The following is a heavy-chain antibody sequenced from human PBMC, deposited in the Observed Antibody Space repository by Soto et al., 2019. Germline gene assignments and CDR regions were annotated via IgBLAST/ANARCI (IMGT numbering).Heavy chain of an antibody. Sequence: GGSLRLSCAASGFSFRNYAMSWVRQSPGKGLEWVSAITASGDDTFHADSVKGRFTISRDNTKNTLYLQMNGLRAEDTAVYYCAKGSASGRPYYFDCWGQGTLVTVSS. D-gene: IGHD1-26*01. CDR1: GFSFRNYA. CDR3: AKGSASGRPYYFDC. V-gene: IGHV3-23*01. J-gene: IGHJ4*02. CDR2: ITASGDDT.